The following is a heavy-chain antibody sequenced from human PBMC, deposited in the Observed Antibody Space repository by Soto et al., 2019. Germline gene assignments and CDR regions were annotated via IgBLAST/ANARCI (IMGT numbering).Heavy chain of an antibody. CDR3: ARVAMIVVVITPGPGMDV. CDR2: ISSSSSYI. Sequence: GGSLRLSCAASGFTISSYSMNWVRQAPGKGLEWVSSISSSSSYIYYADSVKGRFTISRDNAKNSLYLQMNSLRAEDTAVYYCARVAMIVVVITPGPGMDVWGQGTTVTVSS. D-gene: IGHD3-22*01. J-gene: IGHJ6*02. CDR1: GFTISSYS. V-gene: IGHV3-21*01.